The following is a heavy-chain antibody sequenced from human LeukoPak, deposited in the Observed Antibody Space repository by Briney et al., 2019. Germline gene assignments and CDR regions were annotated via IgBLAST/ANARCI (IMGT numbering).Heavy chain of an antibody. CDR3: ARVKNYYDSSGYLPFFDY. D-gene: IGHD3-22*01. Sequence: SSSIYIYYADSVKGRFTISRDNAKNSLYLQMNSLRAEDTAVYYCARVKNYYDSSGYLPFFDYWGQGTLVTVSS. J-gene: IGHJ4*02. CDR2: SSSIYI. V-gene: IGHV3-21*01.